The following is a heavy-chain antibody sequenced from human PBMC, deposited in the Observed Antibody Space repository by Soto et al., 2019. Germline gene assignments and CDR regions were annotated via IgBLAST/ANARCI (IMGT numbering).Heavy chain of an antibody. CDR3: ARWGVYYDSSGYDA. D-gene: IGHD3-22*01. J-gene: IGHJ4*02. CDR2: IYYSGST. V-gene: IGHV4-31*03. CDR1: GGSISSGGYY. Sequence: TLSLTCTVSGGSISSGGYYWSWIRQHPGKGLGWIGYIYYSGSTYYNPSLKSRVTISVDTSKNQFSLKLSSVTAADTAVYYCARWGVYYDSSGYDAWGQGTLVTVSS.